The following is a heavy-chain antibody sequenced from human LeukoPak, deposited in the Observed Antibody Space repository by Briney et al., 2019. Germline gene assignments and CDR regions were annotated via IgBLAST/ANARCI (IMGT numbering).Heavy chain of an antibody. J-gene: IGHJ6*02. CDR1: GGSISSYY. CDR3: ARLAVAGLPINYYYYYGMDV. V-gene: IGHV4-59*08. D-gene: IGHD6-19*01. Sequence: SETLSLTCTVSGGSISSYYWSWIRQPPGQGLEWIGYIYYSGSTNYNPSLKSRVTISVDTSKNQYSLKLSSVTAADTAVYYCARLAVAGLPINYYYYYGMDVWGQGTTVTVSS. CDR2: IYYSGST.